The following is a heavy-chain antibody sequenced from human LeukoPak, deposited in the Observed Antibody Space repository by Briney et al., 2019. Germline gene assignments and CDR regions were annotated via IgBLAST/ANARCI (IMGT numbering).Heavy chain of an antibody. J-gene: IGHJ5*02. D-gene: IGHD6-19*01. CDR3: ASKPVAAKYNWFDP. Sequence: SETLSLTCAVYGGSFSGYYWSWIRQPPGKGLEWIGEINHSGSTNYNPSLKSRVTISVDTSKNQFSLKLRSVTAADTAVYYCASKPVAAKYNWFDPWGQGTLVTVSS. V-gene: IGHV4-34*01. CDR1: GGSFSGYY. CDR2: INHSGST.